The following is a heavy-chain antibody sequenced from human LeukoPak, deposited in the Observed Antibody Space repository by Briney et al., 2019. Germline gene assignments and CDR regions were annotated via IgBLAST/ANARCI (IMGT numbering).Heavy chain of an antibody. V-gene: IGHV3-21*01. CDR3: ARGRGTGTTTGYFFDY. D-gene: IGHD1-7*01. J-gene: IGHJ4*02. CDR2: ISSSGSYI. Sequence: GGSLRLSCAASGFTFSSYSMNWVRQAPGKGLEWVSSISSSGSYIYYADSVKGRFTISRDNAKDSLYLQMNSLRAEDTAVYFCARGRGTGTTTGYFFDYWGQGTLVTVSS. CDR1: GFTFSSYS.